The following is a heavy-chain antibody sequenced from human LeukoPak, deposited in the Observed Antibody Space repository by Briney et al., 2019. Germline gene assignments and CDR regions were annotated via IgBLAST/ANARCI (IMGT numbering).Heavy chain of an antibody. CDR2: ISSDGGST. J-gene: IGHJ4*02. CDR1: GFTFSSYA. CDR3: ARKWLQFNDY. D-gene: IGHD5-24*01. Sequence: GGSLRLSCAASGFTFSSYAMYWVRQAPGKGLEYVSAISSDGGSTYYANSVRGRFTISRDNSKNTLYPQMGNLRAEDMAVYYCARKWLQFNDYWGQGTLVTVSS. V-gene: IGHV3-64*01.